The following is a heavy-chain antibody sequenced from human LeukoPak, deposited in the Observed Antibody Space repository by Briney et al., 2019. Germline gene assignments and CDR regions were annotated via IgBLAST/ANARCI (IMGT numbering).Heavy chain of an antibody. CDR3: ARTLRGPPPHILTGSHYYFDY. CDR2: IYYSGST. CDR1: GSSISSYY. J-gene: IGHJ4*02. V-gene: IGHV4-59*01. D-gene: IGHD3-9*01. Sequence: SETLSLTCTVSGSSISSYYWSWIRQPPGKGLEWIGYIYYSGSTNYNPSLKSRVTISVDTSKNQFSLKLSSVTAADTAVYYCARTLRGPPPHILTGSHYYFDYWGQGTLVTVSS.